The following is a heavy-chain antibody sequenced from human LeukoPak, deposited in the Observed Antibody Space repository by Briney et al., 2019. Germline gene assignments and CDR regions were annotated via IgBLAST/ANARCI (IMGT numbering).Heavy chain of an antibody. CDR3: AGHTYTGLGDY. Sequence: SGTPSLPCTVSCGSISICYSRWIRNPPGEGPEWIGYIYYSGSTNYNPSLKSRVTISVDTSKHQFSLKLSSVTAADTAVYYCAGHTYTGLGDYWGQGTLVTVSS. V-gene: IGHV4-59*01. CDR1: CGSISICY. D-gene: IGHD6-19*01. J-gene: IGHJ4*02. CDR2: IYYSGST.